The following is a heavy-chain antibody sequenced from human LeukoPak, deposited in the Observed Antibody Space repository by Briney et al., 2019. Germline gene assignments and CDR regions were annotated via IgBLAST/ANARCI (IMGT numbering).Heavy chain of an antibody. CDR1: GDSITRSEYY. Sequence: SETLSLTCVVSGDSITRSEYYWDWIRQPPVKGLEWIGSIYYSGATYYSGSLKSRATISVDTIKNQFSLELRSVTAADTALYYCARRLRGGRRYHYYYMDVWGKGTTVTISS. V-gene: IGHV4-39*01. CDR3: ARRLRGGRRYHYYYMDV. J-gene: IGHJ6*03. CDR2: IYYSGAT. D-gene: IGHD2-15*01.